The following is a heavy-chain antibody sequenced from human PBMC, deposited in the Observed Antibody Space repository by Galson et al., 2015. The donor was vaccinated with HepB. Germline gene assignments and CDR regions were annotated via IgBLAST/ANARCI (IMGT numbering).Heavy chain of an antibody. Sequence: SLRLSCAASGFTLSDYYMAWLRQAPGKGLEWLSYISSSNDYANYADSVKGRFTISRDDAKNSLYLQMNNLRVEDTAVYYCARDGLHCSGGSCPDYWGRGTLVTVSS. CDR1: GFTLSDYY. V-gene: IGHV3-11*06. CDR3: ARDGLHCSGGSCPDY. D-gene: IGHD2-15*01. CDR2: ISSSNDYA. J-gene: IGHJ4*02.